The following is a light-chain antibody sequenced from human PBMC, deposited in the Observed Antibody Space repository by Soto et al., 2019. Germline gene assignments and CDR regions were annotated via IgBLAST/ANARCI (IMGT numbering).Light chain of an antibody. J-gene: IGLJ2*01. CDR2: DVT. V-gene: IGLV2-11*01. CDR3: CSYAGAVRV. CDR1: SSDVGNYNY. Sequence: QSVLTQPRSVSGSPGQSVTISCTGTSSDVGNYNYVSWYQQHPGKAPKLMIYDVTKRPSGVPDRFSGSKSGNTASLTISGLQAEDEADYYCCSYAGAVRVFGGGTKVTVL.